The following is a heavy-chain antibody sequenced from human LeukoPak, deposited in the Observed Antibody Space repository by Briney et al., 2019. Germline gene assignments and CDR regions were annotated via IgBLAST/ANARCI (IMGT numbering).Heavy chain of an antibody. D-gene: IGHD4-17*01. Sequence: SETLSLTCTVSGGSISSSSYYWGWVRQPPGKGLEWIGSIYYSGSTYYNPSLKSRVTISVDTSKNQFSLKLSSVAAADTAVYYCVRSKSGTYGWFDPWGQGTLVTVSS. CDR2: IYYSGST. CDR1: GGSISSSSYY. CDR3: VRSKSGTYGWFDP. J-gene: IGHJ5*02. V-gene: IGHV4-39*07.